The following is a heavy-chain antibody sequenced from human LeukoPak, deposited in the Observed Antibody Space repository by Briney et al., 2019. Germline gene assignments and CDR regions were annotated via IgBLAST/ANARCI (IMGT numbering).Heavy chain of an antibody. CDR1: GFNFNKYD. CDR3: AKGGWLDD. D-gene: IGHD6-19*01. Sequence: GGSLRLSCAASGFNFNKYDMTWARQAPGKGLEWVSTITGRSDKTYYTDSVKGRFVTSRDNSKDTLYLQMNSLRAEDTALYYCAKGGWLDDLGQGALVAVSS. J-gene: IGHJ4*02. V-gene: IGHV3-23*01. CDR2: ITGRSDKT.